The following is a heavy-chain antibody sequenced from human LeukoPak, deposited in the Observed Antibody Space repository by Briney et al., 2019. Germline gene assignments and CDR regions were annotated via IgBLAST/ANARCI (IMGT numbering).Heavy chain of an antibody. CDR1: GFTVSSNY. Sequence: GGSLRLSCAASGFTVSSNYMSWVRQAPGKGLEWVSVIYSGGSTYYADSVKGRFTISRDNSKNTLYLQMNSLRAEDTAVYYCARAGGDLLDWFDPWGQGTLVTVSS. V-gene: IGHV3-53*01. J-gene: IGHJ5*02. D-gene: IGHD3-10*01. CDR2: IYSGGST. CDR3: ARAGGDLLDWFDP.